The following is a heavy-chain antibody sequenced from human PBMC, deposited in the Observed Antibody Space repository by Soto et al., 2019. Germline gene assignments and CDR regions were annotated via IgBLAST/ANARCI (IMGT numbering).Heavy chain of an antibody. CDR3: ARKSFDAPLVFDY. J-gene: IGHJ4*02. D-gene: IGHD3-9*01. CDR2: IYHSGST. Sequence: QVQLQESGPGLVKPSGTLSLTCAVSGGSISSVNWWTWVRQPPGKGLEWIGEIYHSGSTNYNPSLKSRVXXSXDXXKSQFSLRLTSVTAADTAVYYCARKSFDAPLVFDYWGQGTLVTVSS. V-gene: IGHV4-4*02. CDR1: GGSISSVNW.